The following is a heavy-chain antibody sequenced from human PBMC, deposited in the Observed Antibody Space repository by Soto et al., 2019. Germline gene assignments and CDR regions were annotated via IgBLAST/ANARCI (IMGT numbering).Heavy chain of an antibody. CDR1: GGSLSGSY. Sequence: PSETLSLTCTVSGGSLSGSYCSWIRKSPGKSLEWIASISYTGSTTHNPSLKSRVTLSVDTSKNQFSLSLTSVPPADTAAYYCATGGGWLHNSYIRGLYFDYWGQGVLVTVSS. V-gene: IGHV4-59*01. CDR3: ATGGGWLHNSYIRGLYFDY. J-gene: IGHJ4*02. CDR2: ISYTGST. D-gene: IGHD3-3*02.